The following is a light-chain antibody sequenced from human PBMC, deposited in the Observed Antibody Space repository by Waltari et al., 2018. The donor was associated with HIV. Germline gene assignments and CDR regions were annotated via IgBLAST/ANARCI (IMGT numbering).Light chain of an antibody. CDR1: QSVSSN. J-gene: IGKJ2*01. V-gene: IGKV3-15*01. Sequence: ILMTQSPATLSMFPGERAALSCRASQSVSSNLAWYQQKPGQSPRLLIYGASTRATGIPARFSGSGSGTEFTLTISSLQSEDSAVYYCQQYNKWPPAYTFGQGTKLEIK. CDR3: QQYNKWPPAYT. CDR2: GAS.